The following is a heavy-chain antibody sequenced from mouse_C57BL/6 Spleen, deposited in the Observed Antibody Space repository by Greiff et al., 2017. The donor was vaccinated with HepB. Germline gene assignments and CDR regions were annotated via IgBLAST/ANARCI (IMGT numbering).Heavy chain of an antibody. J-gene: IGHJ4*01. CDR1: GYTFTSYW. CDR3: ARPRQREGYAMDY. CDR2: IDPSDSYT. Sequence: QVQLQQPGAELVMPGASVKLSCKASGYTFTSYWMHWVKQRPGQGLEWIGEIDPSDSYTNYNQKFKGKSTLTVDKSSSTAYMQLSSLTSEDSAVYYCARPRQREGYAMDYWGQGTSVTVSS. D-gene: IGHD3-2*01. V-gene: IGHV1-69*01.